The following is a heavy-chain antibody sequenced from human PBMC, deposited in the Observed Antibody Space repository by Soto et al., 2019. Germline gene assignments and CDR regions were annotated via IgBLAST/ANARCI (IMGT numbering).Heavy chain of an antibody. CDR1: GGTFSSYA. CDR2: IIPIFGTA. Sequence: GASVKVSCKAPGGTFSSYAISWVRQAPGQGLEWMGGIIPIFGTANYAQKFQGRVTITADESTSTAYMELSSLRSEDTAVYYCAREQQGYYYYYGMEVWGQGTTVTVSS. J-gene: IGHJ6*02. V-gene: IGHV1-69*13. D-gene: IGHD6-13*01. CDR3: AREQQGYYYYYGMEV.